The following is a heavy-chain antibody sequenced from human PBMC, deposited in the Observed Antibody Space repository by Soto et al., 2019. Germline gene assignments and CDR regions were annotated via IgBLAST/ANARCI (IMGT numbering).Heavy chain of an antibody. D-gene: IGHD3-10*01. CDR2: IWHDGGYK. V-gene: IGHV3-33*01. CDR3: ARGPHYGSGSYSLYYFDY. J-gene: IGHJ4*02. Sequence: GGSLRLSCAASGFTFNSYGMHWVRQAPGKGLEWVAVIWHDGGYKYSTDPVKGRFTISRDNSKNPLYLQMDSLRAEDTAVYYCARGPHYGSGSYSLYYFDYWGQGTLVTVSS. CDR1: GFTFNSYG.